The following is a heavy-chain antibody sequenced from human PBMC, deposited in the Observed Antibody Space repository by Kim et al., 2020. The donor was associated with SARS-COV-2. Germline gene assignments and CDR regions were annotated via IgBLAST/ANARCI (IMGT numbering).Heavy chain of an antibody. Sequence: ASVNVSCKVSGYTLIELSMHWVRQAPGKGREWMGGFDPEDGETIYAQKFQGRVTMTEDTSTDTAYMELSSLRFEDTAVYYCATGPAGFGVVISWFDPWGQGTLVTVSS. V-gene: IGHV1-24*01. CDR1: GYTLIELS. CDR2: FDPEDGET. CDR3: ATGPAGFGVVISWFDP. J-gene: IGHJ5*02. D-gene: IGHD3-3*01.